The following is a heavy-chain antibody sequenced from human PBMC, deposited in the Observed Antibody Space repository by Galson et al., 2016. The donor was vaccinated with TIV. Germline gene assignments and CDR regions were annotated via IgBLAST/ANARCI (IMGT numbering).Heavy chain of an antibody. Sequence: LRLSCAASGFTFQDYGMQWVRKAPGRGLEWVSGISSNSVSRGYAASVKGRFTVSRDNAKNSLYLQMNTLRGEDTALYYCVKARGYGYGSPRDYYYGMDVWGPGTTVTVSS. D-gene: IGHD5-18*01. CDR2: ISSNSVSR. J-gene: IGHJ6*02. CDR3: VKARGYGYGSPRDYYYGMDV. V-gene: IGHV3-9*01. CDR1: GFTFQDYG.